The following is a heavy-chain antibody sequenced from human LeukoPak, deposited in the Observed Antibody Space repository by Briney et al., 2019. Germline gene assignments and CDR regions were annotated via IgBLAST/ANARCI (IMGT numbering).Heavy chain of an antibody. D-gene: IGHD2-2*01. V-gene: IGHV3-23*01. CDR2: ISGSGGST. Sequence: GGSLRLSCAASGFTFSSYVMSWVRQAPGKGLEWVSAISGSGGSTYYADSVKGRFTISRDNSKNTLYLQMNSLRAEDTAVYYCAKDNYQLPTRGDYWGQGTLVTVSS. CDR3: AKDNYQLPTRGDY. CDR1: GFTFSSYV. J-gene: IGHJ4*02.